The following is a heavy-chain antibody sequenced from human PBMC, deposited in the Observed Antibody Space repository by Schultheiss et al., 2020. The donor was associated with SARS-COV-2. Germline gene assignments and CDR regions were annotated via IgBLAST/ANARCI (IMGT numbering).Heavy chain of an antibody. Sequence: SETLSLTCTVSGGSISSGSYYWSWIRQPAGKGLEWIGYIYYSGSTNYNPSLKSRVTISVDTSKNQFSLKLSSVTAADTAVYYCARGVRSMDVWGQGTTVTVSS. V-gene: IGHV4-61*10. D-gene: IGHD4/OR15-4a*01. CDR1: GGSISSGSYY. CDR2: IYYSGST. CDR3: ARGVRSMDV. J-gene: IGHJ6*02.